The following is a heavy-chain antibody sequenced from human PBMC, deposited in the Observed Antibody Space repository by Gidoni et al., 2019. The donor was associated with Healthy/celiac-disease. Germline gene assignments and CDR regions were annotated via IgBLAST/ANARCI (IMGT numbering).Heavy chain of an antibody. D-gene: IGHD6-13*01. CDR2: IYPGDSDT. V-gene: IGHV5-51*01. J-gene: IGHJ4*02. Sequence: EVQLVQSGAEVKKPGESLKISCKGSGYSFTSYWIGWVRQMPGKGLEWMGIIYPGDSDTRYSPSFQGQVTISADKSISTAYLQWSSLKASDTAMYYCARRRRSSSWYTDFDYWGQGTLVTVSS. CDR1: GYSFTSYW. CDR3: ARRRRSSSWYTDFDY.